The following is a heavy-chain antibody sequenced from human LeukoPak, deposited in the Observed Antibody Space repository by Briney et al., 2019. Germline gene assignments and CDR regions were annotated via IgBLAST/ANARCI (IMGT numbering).Heavy chain of an antibody. J-gene: IGHJ4*02. CDR2: ISSSSSYI. CDR3: ASLFMAAGTRDY. CDR1: GFTFSSYS. Sequence: GGSLRLSCAASGFTFSSYSMTWVRQAPGKGLEWVSSISSSSSYIYYADSVKGRFTISRDNAKNSLYLQMNSLRAEDTAVYYCASLFMAAGTRDYWGQGTLVTVSS. V-gene: IGHV3-21*01. D-gene: IGHD6-13*01.